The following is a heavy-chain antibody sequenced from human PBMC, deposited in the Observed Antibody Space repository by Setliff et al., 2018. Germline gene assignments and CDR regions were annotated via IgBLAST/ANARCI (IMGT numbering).Heavy chain of an antibody. J-gene: IGHJ4*02. CDR1: GGTFSSYG. V-gene: IGHV1-69*05. CDR2: TIPMFGTI. D-gene: IGHD3-22*01. CDR3: ARVPQEALYYYDRGNYFDY. Sequence: ASVKVSCKASGGTFSSYGISWVRQAPGQGLEWMGGTIPMFGTIDYARKFQGRVTIITDESISTAYMELSSLRSDDTAVYYCARVPQEALYYYDRGNYFDYWGQGTLVTVSS.